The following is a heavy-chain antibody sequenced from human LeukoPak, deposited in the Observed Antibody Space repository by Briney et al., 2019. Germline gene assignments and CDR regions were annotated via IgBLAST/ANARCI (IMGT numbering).Heavy chain of an antibody. V-gene: IGHV1-69*04. D-gene: IGHD2-15*01. CDR3: ARAYCSGGSCYSRLRAGPTYYYYGMDV. J-gene: IGHJ6*02. CDR2: IIPILGIA. Sequence: SVKVSCKASGGTFSSYAISWVRQAPGQGLEWMGRIIPILGIANYAQKFQGRVTITADKSTSTAYMELSSLRSEDTAVYYCARAYCSGGSCYSRLRAGPTYYYYGMDVWGQGTTVTVSS. CDR1: GGTFSSYA.